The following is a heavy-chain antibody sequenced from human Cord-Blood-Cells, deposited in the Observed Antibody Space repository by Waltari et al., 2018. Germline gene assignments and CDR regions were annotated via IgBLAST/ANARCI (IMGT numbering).Heavy chain of an antibody. Sequence: QVQLVQSGAAVKKPGSSVKVSCKASGGTFSSYAISWVRPARGKGLEWMGGIIPIFGTANYAQKFQGRVTSTADESTSTAYMELSSLRSEDTAVYYCAAASHDRGYSGYDFDYWGQGTLVTVSS. CDR1: GGTFSSYA. J-gene: IGHJ4*02. V-gene: IGHV1-69*01. CDR3: AAASHDRGYSGYDFDY. D-gene: IGHD5-12*01. CDR2: IIPIFGTA.